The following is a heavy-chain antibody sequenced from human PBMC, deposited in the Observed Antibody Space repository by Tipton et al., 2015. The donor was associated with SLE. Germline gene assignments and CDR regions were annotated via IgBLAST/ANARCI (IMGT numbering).Heavy chain of an antibody. CDR2: ISWDGGST. J-gene: IGHJ3*02. CDR3: AKGRIAVAERAFDI. D-gene: IGHD6-19*01. Sequence: SLRLSCAASGFTFDDYAMHWVRQAPGKGLEWVSLISWDGGSTYYADSVKGRFTISRDNSKNSLYLQMNSLRAEDTALYYCAKGRIAVAERAFDIWGQGTMVTVSS. V-gene: IGHV3-43D*04. CDR1: GFTFDDYA.